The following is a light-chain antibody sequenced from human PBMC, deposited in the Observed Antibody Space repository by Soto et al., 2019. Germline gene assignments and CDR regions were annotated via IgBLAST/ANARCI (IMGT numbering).Light chain of an antibody. CDR1: QSVSSN. Sequence: EIVMTQSPATLSVSPGERASLSCRASQSVSSNLAWYQQKPGQTPRLLIYATSTMATGIPARFSGSGYGTEFTLTISSLQSEDFAVYYCQHYNNWPLTFGGGTKVEIK. CDR2: ATS. J-gene: IGKJ4*01. V-gene: IGKV3-15*01. CDR3: QHYNNWPLT.